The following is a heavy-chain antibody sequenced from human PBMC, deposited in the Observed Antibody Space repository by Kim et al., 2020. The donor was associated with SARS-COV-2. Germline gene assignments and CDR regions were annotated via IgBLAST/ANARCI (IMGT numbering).Heavy chain of an antibody. Sequence: SETLSLTCTVSGGSISSYYWSWIRQPPGKGLEWIGYIYYSGSTNYNPSLKSRVTISVDTSKNQFSLKLSSVTAADTAVYYCARGKVTTYYYYYYGMDVWGQGTTVTVSS. J-gene: IGHJ6*02. CDR3: ARGKVTTYYYYYYGMDV. V-gene: IGHV4-59*01. CDR2: IYYSGST. D-gene: IGHD4-17*01. CDR1: GGSISSYY.